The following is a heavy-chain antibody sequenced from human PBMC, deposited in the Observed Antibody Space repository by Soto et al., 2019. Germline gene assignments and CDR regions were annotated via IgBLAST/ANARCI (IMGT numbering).Heavy chain of an antibody. J-gene: IGHJ4*02. CDR2: INAGNGNT. CDR3: ARDSEWELFYFDY. V-gene: IGHV1-3*01. CDR1: GYTFTSYA. Sequence: RASVKVSCKASGYTFTSYAMHWVRQAPGQRLEWMGWINAGNGNTKYSQKFQGRVTITRDTSASTAYMELSSLRSEDTAVYYCARDSEWELFYFDYWGQGTLVTVSS. D-gene: IGHD1-26*01.